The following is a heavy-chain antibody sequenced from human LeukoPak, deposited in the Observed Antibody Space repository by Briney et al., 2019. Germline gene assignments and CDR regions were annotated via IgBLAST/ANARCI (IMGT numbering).Heavy chain of an antibody. J-gene: IGHJ4*02. D-gene: IGHD2-8*02. CDR2: ISGSGGST. CDR1: GFTFRNYA. Sequence: GGSLRLSCAASGFTFRNYAMGWVRQAPGKGLEWVSSISGSGGSTYYADSVKGRFTISRDNSKNTLYLQMNSLRAEDTAVYYCARDYWVFDYWGQGTLVTVSS. V-gene: IGHV3-23*01. CDR3: ARDYWVFDY.